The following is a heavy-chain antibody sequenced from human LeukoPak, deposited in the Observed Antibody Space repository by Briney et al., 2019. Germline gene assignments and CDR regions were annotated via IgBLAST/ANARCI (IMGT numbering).Heavy chain of an antibody. CDR1: GYTFTGYY. D-gene: IGHD2-2*01. CDR3: ARVDCSSTSCDLYGMDV. J-gene: IGHJ6*02. Sequence: ASVKVSCKASGYTFTGYYMHWVRQAPGQGLEWMGRINPNSGGTNYAQKFQGRVTMTRDTSISTAHMELSRLRSDDTAVYYCARVDCSSTSCDLYGMDVWGQGTTVTVSS. CDR2: INPNSGGT. V-gene: IGHV1-2*06.